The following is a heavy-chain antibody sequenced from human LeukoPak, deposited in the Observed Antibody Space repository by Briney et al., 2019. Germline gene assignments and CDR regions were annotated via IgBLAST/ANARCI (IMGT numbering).Heavy chain of an antibody. V-gene: IGHV4-59*08. CDR3: AKHPTYYYDSSGYYPENYFDY. CDR2: IYYSGST. CDR1: GGSISSYY. D-gene: IGHD3-22*01. J-gene: IGHJ4*02. Sequence: SETLSLTCTVSGGSISSYYWSWIRQPPGKGLEWIGYIYYSGSTNYNPSLKSRVTISVDTSKNQFSLKLSSVTAADTAVYYCAKHPTYYYDSSGYYPENYFDYWGQGTLVTVSS.